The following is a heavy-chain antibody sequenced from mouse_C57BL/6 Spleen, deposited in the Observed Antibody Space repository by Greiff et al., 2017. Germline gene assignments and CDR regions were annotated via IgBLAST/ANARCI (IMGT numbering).Heavy chain of an antibody. CDR3: ARSGYGYPWFAY. V-gene: IGHV1-22*01. Sequence: VQLQQSGPELVKPGASVKMSCKASGYTFTDYNMYWVKQSHGKSLEWIGNINPNNGGTSYNQKFKGKATLTVNKSSSTAYMELRSLTSEYSAGYCCARSGYGYPWFAYWGQGTLVTVSA. CDR1: GYTFTDYN. CDR2: INPNNGGT. J-gene: IGHJ3*01. D-gene: IGHD2-2*01.